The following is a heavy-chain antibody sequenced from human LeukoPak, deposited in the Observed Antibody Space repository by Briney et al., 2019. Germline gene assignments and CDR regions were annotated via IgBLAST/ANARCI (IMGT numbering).Heavy chain of an antibody. CDR1: GFTFSSYG. V-gene: IGHV3-30*02. J-gene: IGHJ4*02. Sequence: PGGSLRLSCAASGFTFSSYGMHWVRQAPGKGLEWVAVIWYDGSNKYYADSVKGRFTISRDNSKNTLYLQMNSLRAEDTAVYYCAKVLTPYYYDSSGYDYWGQGTLVTVSS. D-gene: IGHD3-22*01. CDR3: AKVLTPYYYDSSGYDY. CDR2: IWYDGSNK.